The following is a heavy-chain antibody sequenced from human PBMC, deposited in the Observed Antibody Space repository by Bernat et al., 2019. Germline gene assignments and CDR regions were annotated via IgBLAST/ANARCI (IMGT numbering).Heavy chain of an antibody. D-gene: IGHD2-2*01. CDR3: ARAIPSSLINY. CDR1: GFTFDTYT. V-gene: IGHV3-21*01. J-gene: IGHJ4*02. CDR2: ISPDSRFI. Sequence: EVQLVESGGGLVKAGGSLRLSCAASGFTFDTYTMIWVRQAPGKGLEWVSSISPDSRFIFYADSVEGRFTISRDNTKNSLYLQMSSLRAEDTAVYYCARAIPSSLINYWGQGPLVTVSS.